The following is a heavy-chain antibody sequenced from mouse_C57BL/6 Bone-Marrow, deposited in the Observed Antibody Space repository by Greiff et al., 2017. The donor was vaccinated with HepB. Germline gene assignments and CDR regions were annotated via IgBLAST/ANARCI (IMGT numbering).Heavy chain of an antibody. D-gene: IGHD2-4*01. V-gene: IGHV1-64*01. Sequence: QVQLQQPGAELVKPGASVKLSCKASGYTFTSYWMHWVKQRPGQGLEWIGMIHPNSGSTNYNEKFKSKATLTVDKSSSTAYMQLSSLTSEDSAVYYCARSGYDYDEGGFDYWGQGTTLTVSS. CDR1: GYTFTSYW. J-gene: IGHJ2*01. CDR2: IHPNSGST. CDR3: ARSGYDYDEGGFDY.